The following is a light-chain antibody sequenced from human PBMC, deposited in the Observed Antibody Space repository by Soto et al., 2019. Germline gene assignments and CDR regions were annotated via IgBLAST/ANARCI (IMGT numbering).Light chain of an antibody. J-gene: IGLJ2*01. CDR1: SSDVGGYNY. V-gene: IGLV2-11*01. CDR2: DVS. Sequence: QSALTQPRSVSGSPGQSVTISCTGTSSDVGGYNYVSWYQHHPGKAPKLMIYDVSKRPSGVPDRFSGSKSGNTASLTISGLQAEDEADYYCCSYAATYTVLFGGGTQLTVL. CDR3: CSYAATYTVL.